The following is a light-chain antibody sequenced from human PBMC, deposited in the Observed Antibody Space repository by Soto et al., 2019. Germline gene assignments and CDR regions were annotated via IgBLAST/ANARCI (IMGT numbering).Light chain of an antibody. J-gene: IGKJ2*01. CDR2: AAS. CDR1: QSISSY. V-gene: IGKV1-39*01. Sequence: DIQMTQSPSSLSASVGDRVTITCRASQSISSYLNWYQQKPGKAPKLLIYAASSLQSGVQSRFSGSGSATDFTLTISSLQPEDFVTYYCLQSYSTPYTFGQGTKLEIK. CDR3: LQSYSTPYT.